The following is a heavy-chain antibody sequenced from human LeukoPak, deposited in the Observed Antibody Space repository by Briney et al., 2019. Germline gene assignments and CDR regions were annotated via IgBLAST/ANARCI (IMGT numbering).Heavy chain of an antibody. CDR1: GFTFSSYG. Sequence: GGSLRLSCAASGFTFSSYGMHWVRQAPGKGLEWVAFIRYDGSNKYYADSVKGRFTISRDNSKNTLYLQMNSLRAEDTAVYYCATRYCSSTSCRLDFDYWGQGTLVTVSS. CDR3: ATRYCSSTSCRLDFDY. CDR2: IRYDGSNK. V-gene: IGHV3-30*02. D-gene: IGHD2-2*01. J-gene: IGHJ4*02.